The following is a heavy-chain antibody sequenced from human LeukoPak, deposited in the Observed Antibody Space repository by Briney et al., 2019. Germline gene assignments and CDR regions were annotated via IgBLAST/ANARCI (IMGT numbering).Heavy chain of an antibody. Sequence: GGSLRLSCAASGFDFSSYGMHWVRQAPGKGLEWVAYIHYDSTTEDYADSVQGRFTISRDNSKNTLFLQMNNLRVEDMAVSYCAKDWNWAIDYWGQGTLVTVSS. D-gene: IGHD1-7*01. V-gene: IGHV3-30*02. CDR1: GFDFSSYG. J-gene: IGHJ4*02. CDR3: AKDWNWAIDY. CDR2: IHYDSTTE.